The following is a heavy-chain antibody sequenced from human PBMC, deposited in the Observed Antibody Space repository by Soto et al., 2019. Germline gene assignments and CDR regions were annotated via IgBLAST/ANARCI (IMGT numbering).Heavy chain of an antibody. J-gene: IGHJ4*02. CDR1: GFSFSSYT. CDR3: AKAHVGGMAPFGS. Sequence: GGSLRLSCAAYGFSFSSYTMTWVSLAPGKTLEWVSTISGSGGATSYADSLKGRFTISRDNSKNTLYLQVNSLRAEDTAVYYCAKAHVGGMAPFGSWGQGTLVTVSS. CDR2: ISGSGGAT. D-gene: IGHD1-26*01. V-gene: IGHV3-23*01.